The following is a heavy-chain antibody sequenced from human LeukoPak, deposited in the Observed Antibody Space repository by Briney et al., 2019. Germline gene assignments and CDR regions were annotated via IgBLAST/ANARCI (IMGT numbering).Heavy chain of an antibody. CDR3: TTSTQYSSSWYLGYYYYYGMDV. CDR2: IKSKTDGGTT. J-gene: IGHJ6*02. V-gene: IGHV3-15*01. Sequence: PGGSLRLSCAASGFTFSSYSMNWVRQAPGKGLEWVGRIKSKTDGGTTDYAAPVKGRFTISRDDSKNTLYLQMNSLKTEDTAVYYCTTSTQYSSSWYLGYYYYYGMDVWGQGTTVTVSS. CDR1: GFTFSSYS. D-gene: IGHD6-13*01.